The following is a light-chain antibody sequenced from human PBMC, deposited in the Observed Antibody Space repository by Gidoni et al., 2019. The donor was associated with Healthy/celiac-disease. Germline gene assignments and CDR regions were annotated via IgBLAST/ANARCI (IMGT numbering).Light chain of an antibody. J-gene: IGLJ2*01. CDR1: KLGDKY. V-gene: IGLV3-1*01. CDR3: QAWDSSNVV. Sequence: SYELTQPPSVCVSPGQTASITCSGDKLGDKYACWYQQKQGQSPVLVIYQDSKPPSGIPERFSGSNSGNTATLTISGTQAMDEADYYCQAWDSSNVVFGGGTKLTVL. CDR2: QDS.